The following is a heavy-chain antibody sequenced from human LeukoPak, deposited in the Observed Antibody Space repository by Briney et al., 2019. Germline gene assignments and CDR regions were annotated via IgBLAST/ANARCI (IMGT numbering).Heavy chain of an antibody. D-gene: IGHD4-17*01. CDR2: ISSSNSTI. J-gene: IGHJ4*02. CDR3: ARDPRTVTTYYFDY. CDR1: GFTFSSYS. V-gene: IGHV3-48*02. Sequence: GGSRRLSCAASGFTFSSYSMNWVRQAPGKGREWVSYISSSNSTIYYADSVKGRFTISRDNAKNSLYLQMNSLRDEDTAVYYCARDPRTVTTYYFDYWGQGTLVTVSS.